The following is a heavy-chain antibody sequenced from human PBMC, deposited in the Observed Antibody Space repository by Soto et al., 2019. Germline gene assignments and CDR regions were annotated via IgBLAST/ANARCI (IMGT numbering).Heavy chain of an antibody. D-gene: IGHD1-26*01. CDR2: IIPIFGTA. CDR3: ARSSLVGATRYYYYYGMDV. V-gene: IGHV1-69*13. CDR1: GGTFSSYA. J-gene: IGHJ6*02. Sequence: SVKVSCKASGGTFSSYAISWVRQAPGQGLEWMGGIIPIFGTANYAQKCQGRVTITADESTSTAYMELSSLRSEDTAVYYCARSSLVGATRYYYYYGMDVWGQGTTVTVSS.